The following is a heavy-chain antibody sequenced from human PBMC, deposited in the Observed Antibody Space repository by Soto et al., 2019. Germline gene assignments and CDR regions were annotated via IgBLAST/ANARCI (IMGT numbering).Heavy chain of an antibody. CDR3: ARQRNAYYGMAV. J-gene: IGHJ6*02. V-gene: IGHV5-51*01. Sequence: PGESLKISCKGSGYGFSNYWIAWVRQMPGKGLEWMAIINPGDSDTRYSPSVQGQVTVSADKSSSTAFLEWSTLKASDSAMYYCARQRNAYYGMAVWGQGTTVTVSS. CDR2: INPGDSDT. CDR1: GYGFSNYW.